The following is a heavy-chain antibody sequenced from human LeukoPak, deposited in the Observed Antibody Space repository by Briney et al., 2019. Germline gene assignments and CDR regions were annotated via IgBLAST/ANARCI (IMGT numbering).Heavy chain of an antibody. CDR1: GGSISSSNW. V-gene: IGHV4-4*02. J-gene: IGHJ5*02. CDR3: ARGGTTVAGTFWFDP. Sequence: PSETLSLTCAVSGGSISSSNWWSWVRQPPGKGLEWIGEIYHTGSSNYNPSLKSRVTISVDKSKSQFSLKLSSVTAADTAVYYCARGGTTVAGTFWFDPWGQGTLVAVSS. D-gene: IGHD6-19*01. CDR2: IYHTGSS.